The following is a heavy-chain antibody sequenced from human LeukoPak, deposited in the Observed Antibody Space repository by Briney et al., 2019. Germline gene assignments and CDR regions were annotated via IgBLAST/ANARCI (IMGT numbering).Heavy chain of an antibody. Sequence: SETLSLTCAVYGGSFSGYYWSWIRQPPGKGLEWIGEINHSGSTNYNPSLKSRVTISVDTSKNQFSLKLSSVTAADPAVYYCARGPAAGKQRDYYYYYMDVWGKGTTVTVSS. CDR2: INHSGST. V-gene: IGHV4-34*01. CDR3: ARGPAAGKQRDYYYYYMDV. CDR1: GGSFSGYY. J-gene: IGHJ6*03. D-gene: IGHD6-13*01.